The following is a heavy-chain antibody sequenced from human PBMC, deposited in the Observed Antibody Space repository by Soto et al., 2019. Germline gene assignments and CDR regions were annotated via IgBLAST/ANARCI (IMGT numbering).Heavy chain of an antibody. CDR1: GYSFTSYW. D-gene: IGHD3-3*01. CDR2: IDPSDSYT. CDR3: ARSFWSGPGTYYYGMDV. Sequence: PGESLKISCKGSGYSFTSYWISWVHQMPGKGLEWMGRIDPSDSYTDYSPSFQGHVTISADKSISTAYLQWSSLKAADTAMYYYARSFWSGPGTYYYGMDVWXRRXTVX. V-gene: IGHV5-10-1*01. J-gene: IGHJ6*02.